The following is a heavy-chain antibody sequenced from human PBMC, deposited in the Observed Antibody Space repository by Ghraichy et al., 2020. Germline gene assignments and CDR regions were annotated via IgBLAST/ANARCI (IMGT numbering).Heavy chain of an antibody. Sequence: GGSLNISCQGSGYSFTNYWIGWVRQMPGKGLEWMGIIYPGNSDTRYSPSFQGQVTISTDKSISTAYLQWSSLKASDTAMYYCARHGGYDSSGLYDYWGQGTLVTVSS. CDR2: IYPGNSDT. CDR3: ARHGGYDSSGLYDY. D-gene: IGHD3-22*01. J-gene: IGHJ4*02. V-gene: IGHV5-51*01. CDR1: GYSFTNYW.